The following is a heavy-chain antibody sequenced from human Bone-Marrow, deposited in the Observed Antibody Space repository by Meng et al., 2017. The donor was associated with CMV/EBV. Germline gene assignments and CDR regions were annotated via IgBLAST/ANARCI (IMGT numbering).Heavy chain of an antibody. J-gene: IGHJ6*02. CDR3: ARGRYGSGSYHTYYYYYGMDV. CDR1: GGSISSGDYY. CDR2: IYYSGST. Sequence: SETLSLTCTVSGGSISSGDYYWSWIRQPPGKGLEWIGYIYYSGSTYYNPSLKSRVTISVDTSKNQFSLKLSSVTAADTAVYYCARGRYGSGSYHTYYYYYGMDVWGQGTTVTVSS. V-gene: IGHV4-31*03. D-gene: IGHD3-10*01.